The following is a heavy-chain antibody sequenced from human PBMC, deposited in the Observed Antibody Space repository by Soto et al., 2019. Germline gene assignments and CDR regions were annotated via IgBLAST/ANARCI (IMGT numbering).Heavy chain of an antibody. CDR2: ISSSSSTI. Sequence: GGSLRLSCAASGFTFSSYSMNWVRQAPGKGLEWVSYISSSSSTIYYADSVKGRFTISRDNAKNSLYLQMNSLRAEDTAVYYCATDPDCSSTSCYYFDYWGQGTLVTVSS. V-gene: IGHV3-48*01. D-gene: IGHD2-2*01. J-gene: IGHJ4*02. CDR3: ATDPDCSSTSCYYFDY. CDR1: GFTFSSYS.